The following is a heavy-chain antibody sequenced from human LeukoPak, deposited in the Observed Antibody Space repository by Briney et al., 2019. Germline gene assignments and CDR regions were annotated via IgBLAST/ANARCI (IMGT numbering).Heavy chain of an antibody. CDR3: ARGRDIVGATPLA. V-gene: IGHV1-69*13. CDR2: IIPIFGTA. Sequence: GASVKVSCKASGGTFSSYAISWVRQAPGQGLEWMGGIIPIFGTANYAQKFQGRVTITADESTSTAYMELSSLRSEDTAVYYCARGRDIVGATPLAWGQGTLVTVSS. CDR1: GGTFSSYA. J-gene: IGHJ4*02. D-gene: IGHD1-26*01.